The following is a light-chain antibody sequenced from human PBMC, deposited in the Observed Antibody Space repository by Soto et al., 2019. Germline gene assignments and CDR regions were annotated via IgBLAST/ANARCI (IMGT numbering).Light chain of an antibody. J-gene: IGLJ1*01. Sequence: ALTQPASVSGSPGRSITTSCTETSSDVGSYNLVSWYQQHPGKAPKLMIYEVSKRPSGVSNRFSGSKSGNTASLTISGLQAEDEADYYCCSYAGSSTPRFGTGTKVTVL. V-gene: IGLV2-23*02. CDR2: EVS. CDR3: CSYAGSSTPR. CDR1: SSDVGSYNL.